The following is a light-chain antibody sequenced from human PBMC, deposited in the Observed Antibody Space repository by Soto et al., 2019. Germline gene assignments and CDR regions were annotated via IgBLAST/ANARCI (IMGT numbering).Light chain of an antibody. Sequence: DIQMTQSPSSLSASVGDRVTITCQASQDISNYLNWYQQKPGKAPKLLIYDASNLETGVPSRFSGSGSGTDFTFTISRMQNEDIATYYCQHYDNLPLTFGGGTKGDIK. CDR1: QDISNY. V-gene: IGKV1-33*01. CDR2: DAS. CDR3: QHYDNLPLT. J-gene: IGKJ4*01.